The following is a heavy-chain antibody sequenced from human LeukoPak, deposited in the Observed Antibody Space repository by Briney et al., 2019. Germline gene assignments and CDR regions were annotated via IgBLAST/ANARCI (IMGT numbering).Heavy chain of an antibody. CDR1: GYSISSGYY. D-gene: IGHD3-10*01. CDR2: INHSGST. CDR3: ARGPWFYGSGSYYNY. Sequence: PSETLSLTCAVSGYSISSGYYWGWIRQPPGKGLEWIGEINHSGSTNYNPSLKSRVTISVDTSKNQFSLRLSSVTAADTAVYYCARGPWFYGSGSYYNYWGQGTLVTVSS. J-gene: IGHJ4*02. V-gene: IGHV4-38-2*01.